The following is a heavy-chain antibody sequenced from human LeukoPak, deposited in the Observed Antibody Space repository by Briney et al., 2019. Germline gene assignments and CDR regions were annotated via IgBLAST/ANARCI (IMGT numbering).Heavy chain of an antibody. J-gene: IGHJ6*02. D-gene: IGHD3-3*01. Sequence: GGSLRLSCAASGFTFSSYSMNWVRQAPGKGLEWVSSISSSSSYTYYADSVKGRFTISRDNSKNTLYLQMNSLRAEDTAVYYCAKVVYYDFWSGYYYGMDVWGQGTTVTVSS. V-gene: IGHV3-21*04. CDR2: ISSSSSYT. CDR3: AKVVYYDFWSGYYYGMDV. CDR1: GFTFSSYS.